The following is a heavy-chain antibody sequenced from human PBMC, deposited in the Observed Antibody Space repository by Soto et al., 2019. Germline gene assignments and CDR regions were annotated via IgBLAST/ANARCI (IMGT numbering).Heavy chain of an antibody. D-gene: IGHD2-2*01. J-gene: IGHJ5*02. CDR3: ARDVTSNHNCFDP. Sequence: SETLSLTCTVSGGSLKSGGNYWSWIRQHPGRGLEWIGYIYYTGRTYYNPSLESRVTFSVDTSKNQFSLKLSSVTAADTAVYYCARDVTSNHNCFDPWGHGTLVTVSS. V-gene: IGHV4-31*02. CDR1: GGSLKSGGNY. CDR2: IYYTGRT.